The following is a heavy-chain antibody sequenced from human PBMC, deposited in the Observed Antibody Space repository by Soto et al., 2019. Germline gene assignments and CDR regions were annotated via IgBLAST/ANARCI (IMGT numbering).Heavy chain of an antibody. CDR3: ARDLLDFGWAYYGMDV. Sequence: SVKVSCKASGGTFSSYATSWVRQAPGQGLEWMGGIIPIFGTANYAQKFQGRVTITADKSTSTAYMELSSLRSEDTAVYYCARDLLDFGWAYYGMDVWGQGTTVTVSS. J-gene: IGHJ6*02. CDR2: IIPIFGTA. CDR1: GGTFSSYA. D-gene: IGHD3-3*01. V-gene: IGHV1-69*06.